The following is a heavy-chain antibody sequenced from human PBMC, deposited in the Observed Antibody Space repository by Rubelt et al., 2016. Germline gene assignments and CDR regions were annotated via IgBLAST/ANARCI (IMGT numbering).Heavy chain of an antibody. CDR1: GFTFSYYA. J-gene: IGHJ6*02. V-gene: IGHV3-74*02. D-gene: IGHD5-12*01. CDR2: INSDGSST. CDR3: ARDPVVDRGYYGMDV. Sequence: EVQLVESGGGLVKPGESLRLSCAASGFTFSYYAMHWVRQAPGKGLEWVSRINSDGSSTSYADSVKGRFTISSDYAENTLYLQMNSLRAEDTAVYFGARDPVVDRGYYGMDVWGQGTTVTVSS.